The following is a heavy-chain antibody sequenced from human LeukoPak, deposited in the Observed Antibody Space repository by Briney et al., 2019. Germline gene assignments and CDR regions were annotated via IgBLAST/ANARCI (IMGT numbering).Heavy chain of an antibody. CDR3: ARRYCSSTGCYYFDY. D-gene: IGHD2-2*01. CDR2: INPRGGST. V-gene: IGHV1-46*01. CDR1: GYTFTRNY. Sequence: ASVKVSCKASGYTFTRNYMHWVRQAPGQGLEWMGIINPRGGSTTYAQKFQGRLTMTRDTSTSTVYMELSSLRSEDTAVYYCARRYCSSTGCYYFDYWGQGTLVTVSS. J-gene: IGHJ4*02.